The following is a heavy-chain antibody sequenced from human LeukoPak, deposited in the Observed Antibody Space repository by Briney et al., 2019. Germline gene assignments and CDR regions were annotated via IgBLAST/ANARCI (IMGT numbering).Heavy chain of an antibody. CDR1: GFTFSSYW. J-gene: IGHJ4*02. Sequence: SGGSLRLSCAASGFTFSSYWMSWVRQAPGKGLEWVANIKQDGSEKYYVDSVKGRFTISRDNAKNSLYLQMNSLRAEDTAVYYCAGDPDQIAVDSFDYWGQGTLVTVSS. CDR2: IKQDGSEK. CDR3: AGDPDQIAVDSFDY. V-gene: IGHV3-7*01. D-gene: IGHD5-12*01.